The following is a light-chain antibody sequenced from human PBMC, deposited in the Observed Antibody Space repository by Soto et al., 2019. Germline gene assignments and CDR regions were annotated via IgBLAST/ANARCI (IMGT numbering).Light chain of an antibody. CDR3: QQRSNWPT. CDR2: DAS. Sequence: DIQMTQSPSTLSASVGDRVTITCRASQSISSWLAWYQQKPGKAPKLLIYDASSLESGVPSRFSGSGSGTEFTLTISSLEHEDFAVYYCQQRSNWPTFGPGTKVDIK. CDR1: QSISSW. J-gene: IGKJ3*01. V-gene: IGKV1-5*01.